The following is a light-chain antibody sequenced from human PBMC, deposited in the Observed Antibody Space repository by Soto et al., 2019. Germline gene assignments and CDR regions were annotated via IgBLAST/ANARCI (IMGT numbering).Light chain of an antibody. CDR3: QQYDNLPPYT. V-gene: IGKV1-33*01. Sequence: DIQMTQSPSSLSASVGDRVTITCQASQDISNYLNWYQQKPGKAPKLLIYDESNLETGVPSRFSGSESGTDFTFTISSPQPEDIATYYCQQYDNLPPYTFGQGTKLEIK. J-gene: IGKJ2*01. CDR1: QDISNY. CDR2: DES.